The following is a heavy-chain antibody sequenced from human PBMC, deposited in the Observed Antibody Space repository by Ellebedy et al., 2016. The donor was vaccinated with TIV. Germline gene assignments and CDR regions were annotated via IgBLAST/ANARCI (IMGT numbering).Heavy chain of an antibody. D-gene: IGHD5-24*01. CDR2: VNYSGST. V-gene: IGHV4-59*01. J-gene: IGHJ6*02. CDR3: ARDRDNAYTGVYFYGMDV. Sequence: SETLSLTCSVSGGSIGSFFWSWIRHSPGKGLEWIGDVNYSGSTTYNPSLRSRVSMSLDMSLNQFSLGLGSVTTADTGVYYCARDRDNAYTGVYFYGMDVWGQGTTVTVSS. CDR1: GGSIGSFF.